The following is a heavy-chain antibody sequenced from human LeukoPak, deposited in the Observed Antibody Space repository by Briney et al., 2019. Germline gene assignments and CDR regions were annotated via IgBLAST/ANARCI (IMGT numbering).Heavy chain of an antibody. Sequence: SETLSLTCTVSGGSISSRSYYWGWIRQPPGKGLEWIGSIYYSGSTYYNPSLKSRVTISVDTSKNQFSLKLSSVTAADTAVYYCARYVILTSVWYFDLWGRGTLVTVSS. D-gene: IGHD3-9*01. CDR3: ARYVILTSVWYFDL. CDR2: IYYSGST. CDR1: GGSISSRSYY. V-gene: IGHV4-39*01. J-gene: IGHJ2*01.